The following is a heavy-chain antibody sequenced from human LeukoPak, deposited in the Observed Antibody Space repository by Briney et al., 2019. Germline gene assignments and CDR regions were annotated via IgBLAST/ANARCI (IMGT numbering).Heavy chain of an antibody. V-gene: IGHV3-23*01. CDR1: GFIFSSYA. D-gene: IGHD1-26*01. Sequence: GGSLRLSCAASGFIFSSYAMSWVRQAPGKGLEWVSAISGSGGSTYYADSVKGRFTISRDNSKNTLYLQMNSLRAEDTAVYYCAKPHKWEPDAFDIWGQGTMVTVSS. CDR3: AKPHKWEPDAFDI. CDR2: ISGSGGST. J-gene: IGHJ3*02.